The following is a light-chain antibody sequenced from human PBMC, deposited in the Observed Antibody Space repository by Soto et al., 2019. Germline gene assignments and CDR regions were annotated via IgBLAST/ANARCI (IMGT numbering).Light chain of an antibody. J-gene: IGLJ1*01. CDR1: KLGDTY. CDR2: QDS. V-gene: IGLV3-1*01. CDR3: QAWDSSTAV. Sequence: SYELTQPPSVSVSPGQTASITCSGDKLGDTYACWYQQKPGQSPVLVIYQDSKRPSGIPERFSGSNSGNTATLTISGTQAMDEAYYYCQAWDSSTAVFGTGTKVTVL.